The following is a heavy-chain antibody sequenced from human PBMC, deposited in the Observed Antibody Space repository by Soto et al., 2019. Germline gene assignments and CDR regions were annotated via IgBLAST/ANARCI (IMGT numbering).Heavy chain of an antibody. CDR2: ISSTTNYI. CDR1: GVIFTRYS. V-gene: IGHV3-21*06. J-gene: IGHJ4*02. Sequence: PGGSLRLSCAASGVIFTRYSRNWVRQAPGKGLEWVSSISSTTNYIYYGDSMKGRFTIPRDNAKNSLYLEMNSLRAEDTAVYYCARESEDLTSNFDYWGQGTLVTVSS. CDR3: ARESEDLTSNFDY.